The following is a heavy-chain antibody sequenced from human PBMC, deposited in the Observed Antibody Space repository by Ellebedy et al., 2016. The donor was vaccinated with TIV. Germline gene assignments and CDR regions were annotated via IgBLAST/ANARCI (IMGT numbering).Heavy chain of an antibody. CDR3: VRDRNYPNDVFDL. Sequence: GGSLRLXXAASGFSISSNYMNWVRHVPGRGPEWVSTITANALTTWYADSVKGRFTISRDNSRSTVSLQMNSLRAEDTAPYYCVRDRNYPNDVFDLWGQGTVVTVSS. D-gene: IGHD5-24*01. V-gene: IGHV3-53*01. J-gene: IGHJ3*01. CDR1: GFSISSNY. CDR2: ITANALTT.